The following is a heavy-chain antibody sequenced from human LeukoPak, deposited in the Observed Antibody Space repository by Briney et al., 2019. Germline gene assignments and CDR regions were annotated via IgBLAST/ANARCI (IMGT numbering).Heavy chain of an antibody. V-gene: IGHV3-7*01. CDR1: GFTFSSYT. J-gene: IGHJ4*02. CDR3: ARDAPPYYDFWSGYPLFDD. CDR2: IKQNGSQN. Sequence: PRGSLRLSCAASGFTFSSYTMSWVRQAPGKGLEWVSSIKQNGSQNYNADSVTALFTIATITAETSMYLQINSLSAEDTAMSYCARDAPPYYDFWSGYPLFDDWGQGTMVTVSS. D-gene: IGHD3-3*01.